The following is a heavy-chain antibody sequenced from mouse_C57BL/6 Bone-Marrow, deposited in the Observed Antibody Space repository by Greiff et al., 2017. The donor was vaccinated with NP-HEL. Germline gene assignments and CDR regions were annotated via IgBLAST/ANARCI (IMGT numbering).Heavy chain of an antibody. CDR3: ARGDYYGSTFYY. J-gene: IGHJ2*01. Sequence: VKLVESGAELARPGASVKLSCKASGYTFTSYGISWVKQRTGQGLEWIGEIYPRSGNTYYNEKFKGKATLTADKSSSTAYMELRSLTSEDSAVYFCARGDYYGSTFYYWGQGTTLTVSS. CDR2: IYPRSGNT. CDR1: GYTFTSYG. V-gene: IGHV1-81*01. D-gene: IGHD1-1*01.